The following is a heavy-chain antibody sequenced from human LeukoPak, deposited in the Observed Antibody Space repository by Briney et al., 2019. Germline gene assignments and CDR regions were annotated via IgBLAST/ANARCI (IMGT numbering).Heavy chain of an antibody. J-gene: IGHJ6*04. CDR2: ISHSGSYT. V-gene: IGHV3-21*01. Sequence: PGGSLRLSCAASGFTFSSYSMNWVRQAPGKGLEWVSSISHSGSYTYYADSVKGRFTISRDNAKNSLYLQMNSLRAEDTAVYYCAELGITMIGGVWGKGTTVTISS. CDR1: GFTFSSYS. D-gene: IGHD3-10*02. CDR3: AELGITMIGGV.